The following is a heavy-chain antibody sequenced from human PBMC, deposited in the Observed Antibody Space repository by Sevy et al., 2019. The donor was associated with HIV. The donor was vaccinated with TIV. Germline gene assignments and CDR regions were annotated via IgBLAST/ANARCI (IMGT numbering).Heavy chain of an antibody. D-gene: IGHD2-21*01. CDR1: GFTFSAYS. CDR3: ARAGGDCYSKNECWFVS. Sequence: GGSLRLSCAASGFTFSAYSMNWVRQAPGKGLEWVSYISSSSGNIYYADSVKGQFTISRDNAKSSLYLQMNGLRAEDTAVYYCARAGGDCYSKNECWFVSWGQGTLVTVSS. V-gene: IGHV3-48*01. CDR2: ISSSSGNI. J-gene: IGHJ5*01.